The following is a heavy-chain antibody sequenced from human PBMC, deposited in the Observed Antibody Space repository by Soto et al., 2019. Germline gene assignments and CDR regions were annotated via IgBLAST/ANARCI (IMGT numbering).Heavy chain of an antibody. J-gene: IGHJ6*02. CDR3: ARDRVTYCLNV. V-gene: IGHV4-31*03. CDR2: IYYGGST. CDR1: GGSITSGAYY. D-gene: IGHD3-10*01. Sequence: QVQLQESGPGLVKPSQTLSLTCTVSGGSITSGAYYWTWIRQHPGKGLEWIGYIYYGGSTYYNPSLKSRVNISIDTSENHFSLRLSSVTAADTAVYYCARDRVTYCLNVWGQGTTVTVSS.